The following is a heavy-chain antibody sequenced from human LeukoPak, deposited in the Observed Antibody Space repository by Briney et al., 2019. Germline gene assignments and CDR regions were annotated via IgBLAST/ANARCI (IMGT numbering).Heavy chain of an antibody. Sequence: PGGSLRLSCAASGFIFSDYYMTWIRQAPGKGLEWLSYISGSGSDTNYADSVKGRFTTSRDNAKNSLYPQMNSLRAEDTAVYYCARVGSIAAAGTPDYWGQGTLVTVSS. CDR3: ARVGSIAAAGTPDY. V-gene: IGHV3-11*06. J-gene: IGHJ4*02. D-gene: IGHD6-13*01. CDR2: ISGSGSDT. CDR1: GFIFSDYY.